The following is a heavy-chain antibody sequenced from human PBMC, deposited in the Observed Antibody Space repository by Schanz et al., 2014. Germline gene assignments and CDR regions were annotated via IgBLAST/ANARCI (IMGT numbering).Heavy chain of an antibody. J-gene: IGHJ4*02. CDR2: IAGDGGGP. CDR1: GFTFSAFG. Sequence: HVQLVESGGGVVQPGGSLRLSCAASGFTFSAFGMHWVRQAPGKGMEWVSVIAGDGGGPNYVDSVKGRFTISRDNSKNTLYLQMNSLRTEDTAVYFCAKSYDTSGYSGFDYWGQGTLVTVSS. D-gene: IGHD3-22*01. V-gene: IGHV3-NL1*01. CDR3: AKSYDTSGYSGFDY.